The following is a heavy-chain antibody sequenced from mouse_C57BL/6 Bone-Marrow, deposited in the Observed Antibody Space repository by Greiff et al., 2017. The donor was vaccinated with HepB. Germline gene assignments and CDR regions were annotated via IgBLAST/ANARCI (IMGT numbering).Heavy chain of an antibody. J-gene: IGHJ1*03. Sequence: QVQLQQSGAELARPGASVKLSCKASGYTFTSYGISWVKQRTGQGLEWIGEIYPRSGNTYYNEKFKGKATLTADKSSSTAYMELRSLTYEDSAVYFGARERGYYGSSPYWYFDVWGTGTTVTVSS. CDR1: GYTFTSYG. V-gene: IGHV1-81*01. CDR3: ARERGYYGSSPYWYFDV. D-gene: IGHD1-1*01. CDR2: IYPRSGNT.